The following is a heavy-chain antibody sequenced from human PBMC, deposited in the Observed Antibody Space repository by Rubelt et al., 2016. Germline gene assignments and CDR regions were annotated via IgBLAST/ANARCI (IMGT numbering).Heavy chain of an antibody. CDR1: GGSISSYY. D-gene: IGHD5-12*01. CDR3: ARVKSGYARNFDY. CDR2: IYYSGST. V-gene: IGHV4-59*01. Sequence: QVQLQESGPGLVKPSETLSLTCTVSGGSISSYYWSWIRQPPGKGLEWIGYIYYSGSTNYNPSLKSRVTISVDTSKNQFSLKLSSVTAADTAVYYCARVKSGYARNFDYWGQGTLVTVSS. J-gene: IGHJ4*02.